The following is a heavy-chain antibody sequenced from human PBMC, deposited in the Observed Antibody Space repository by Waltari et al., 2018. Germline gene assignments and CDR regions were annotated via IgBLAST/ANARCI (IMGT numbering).Heavy chain of an antibody. CDR1: GGSFSGYY. D-gene: IGHD3-3*01. Sequence: QVQLQQWGAGLLKPSETLSLTCAVYGGSFSGYYWRWIRQPPGKGLEWIGEINHSGSTNYNPSLKSRVTISVDTSKNQFSLKLSSVTAADTAVYYCAANVLRFLEWFYFDYWGQGTLVTVSS. CDR3: AANVLRFLEWFYFDY. CDR2: INHSGST. V-gene: IGHV4-34*01. J-gene: IGHJ4*02.